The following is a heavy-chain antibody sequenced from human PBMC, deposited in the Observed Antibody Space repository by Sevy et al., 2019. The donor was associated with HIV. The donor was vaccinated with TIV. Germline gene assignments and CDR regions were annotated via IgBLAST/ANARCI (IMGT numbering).Heavy chain of an antibody. J-gene: IGHJ4*02. D-gene: IGHD1-26*01. Sequence: GGSLRLSCAASGFTFSSYVMHWVRQAPGKGLEWVALIWDDGSDKYYADSVKGRFTISRDNSKNMLYLQMNGLRPEDTAVYYCARDLVGATSDWGQGTLVTVSS. CDR2: IWDDGSDK. CDR1: GFTFSSYV. V-gene: IGHV3-30*04. CDR3: ARDLVGATSD.